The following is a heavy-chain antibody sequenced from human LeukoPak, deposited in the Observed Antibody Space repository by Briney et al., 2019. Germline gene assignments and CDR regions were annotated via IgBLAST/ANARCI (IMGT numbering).Heavy chain of an antibody. D-gene: IGHD3-22*01. CDR1: GFTFSSYA. V-gene: IGHV3-23*01. CDR2: ISGSGGST. CDR3: AKDVKRVIPTEFDY. J-gene: IGHJ4*02. Sequence: GGSLRLSCAASGFTFSSYAMSWVRQAPGKGLEWVSAISGSGGSTYYADSVKGRFTIPRDNSKNTLNLQMNSLRAEDTAVYYCAKDVKRVIPTEFDYWGQGTLVTVSS.